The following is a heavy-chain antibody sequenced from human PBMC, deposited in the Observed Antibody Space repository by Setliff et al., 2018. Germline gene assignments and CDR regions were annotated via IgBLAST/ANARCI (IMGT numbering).Heavy chain of an antibody. Sequence: SGPTLVNPTQTLSLTCSVSGGSVSNDYWSWIRQPPGKALEWLAVIFWDDDKRYSPSLQHRLTINKDTSKNQVVLTMANVDPVDTATYYCAHFTVGYDISGYLFSWGQGTLVTVSS. CDR2: IFWDDDK. CDR1: GGSVSNDYW. D-gene: IGHD3-22*01. J-gene: IGHJ5*02. CDR3: AHFTVGYDISGYLFS. V-gene: IGHV2-5*02.